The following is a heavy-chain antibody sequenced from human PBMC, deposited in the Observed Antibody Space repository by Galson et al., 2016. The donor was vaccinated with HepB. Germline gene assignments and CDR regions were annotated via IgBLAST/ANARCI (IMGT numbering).Heavy chain of an antibody. CDR1: GYHFSKFW. V-gene: IGHV5-51*01. Sequence: QSGAEVKKPGESLKISCLNSGYHFSKFWIGWVRQEPGKGLEWMGIIYPDDSDTRYSPYFAGQVTISADSSTSTFFLQWRSLKASDTAIYFCARAYYFDSSGDYFDYWGLGTLVTVSS. D-gene: IGHD3-22*01. J-gene: IGHJ4*02. CDR2: IYPDDSDT. CDR3: ARAYYFDSSGDYFDY.